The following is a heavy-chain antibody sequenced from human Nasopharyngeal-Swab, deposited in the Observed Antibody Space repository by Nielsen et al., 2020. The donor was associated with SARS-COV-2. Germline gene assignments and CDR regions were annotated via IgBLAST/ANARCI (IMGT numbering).Heavy chain of an antibody. D-gene: IGHD2-2*01. Sequence: SETLSLTCTVSGGSISSYYWSWIRQPPGKGLEWIGYIYYSGSTNYNPSLKSRVTISVDTSKNQFSLKLSSVTAADTAVYYRAKIVVVPAARVFSYYYYMDVWGKGTTVTVSS. J-gene: IGHJ6*03. CDR3: AKIVVVPAARVFSYYYYMDV. V-gene: IGHV4-59*01. CDR2: IYYSGST. CDR1: GGSISSYY.